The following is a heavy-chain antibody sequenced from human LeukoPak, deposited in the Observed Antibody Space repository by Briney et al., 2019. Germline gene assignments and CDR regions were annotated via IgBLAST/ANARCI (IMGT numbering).Heavy chain of an antibody. Sequence: SETPSLTCTVSGYSISSGYYWGWIRQPPGKGLEWIGSIYHSASTYYNPSLKSRVTISVDTSKNQFSLKLSSVTAADTAVYYCAIHYDILTGPGSWFDPWGQGTLVTVSS. V-gene: IGHV4-38-2*02. CDR2: IYHSAST. CDR3: AIHYDILTGPGSWFDP. CDR1: GYSISSGYY. D-gene: IGHD3-9*01. J-gene: IGHJ5*02.